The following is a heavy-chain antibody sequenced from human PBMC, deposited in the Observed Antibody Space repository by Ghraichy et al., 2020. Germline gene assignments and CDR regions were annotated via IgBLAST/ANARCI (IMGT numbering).Heavy chain of an antibody. D-gene: IGHD1-7*01. CDR3: ARVRLELEGGMDV. V-gene: IGHV4-34*01. CDR1: GGSFSGYY. CDR2: INHSGST. J-gene: IGHJ6*02. Sequence: SETLSLTCAVYGGSFSGYYWSWIRQPPGKGLEWIGEINHSGSTNYNPSLKSRVTISVDTSKNQFSLKLSSVTAADTAVYYCARVRLELEGGMDVWGQGTTVTVSS.